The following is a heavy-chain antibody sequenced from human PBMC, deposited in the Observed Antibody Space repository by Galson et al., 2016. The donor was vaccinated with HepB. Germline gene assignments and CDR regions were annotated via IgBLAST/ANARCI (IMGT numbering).Heavy chain of an antibody. V-gene: IGHV4-34*01. CDR2: INYSGST. CDR1: GGSFSGYY. Sequence: SETLSLTCAVYGGSFSGYYWIWVRQPPGKGLEWIGEINYSGSTKYKPSLKSRVTISVDTSKNQFSLKLSSVTAAYTAVYYCARGEYYYNSGTYLVQIDYWGQGTLVTVSS. CDR3: ARGEYYYNSGTYLVQIDY. D-gene: IGHD3-10*01. J-gene: IGHJ4*02.